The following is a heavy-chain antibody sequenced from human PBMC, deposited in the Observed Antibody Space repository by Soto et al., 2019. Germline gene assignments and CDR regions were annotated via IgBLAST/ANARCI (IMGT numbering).Heavy chain of an antibody. CDR2: ISSSSSII. CDR1: GFTFSTNS. D-gene: IGHD6-13*01. CDR3: AREDRYSSSWAHDAFDI. J-gene: IGHJ3*02. Sequence: GGSLRLSCAASGFTFSTNSMHWVRQAPGKGMEWVSYISSSSSIIYYADSVKGRFTISRDNAKNSLYLQMNSLRDEDTAVYYCAREDRYSSSWAHDAFDIWGQGTMVTVSS. V-gene: IGHV3-48*02.